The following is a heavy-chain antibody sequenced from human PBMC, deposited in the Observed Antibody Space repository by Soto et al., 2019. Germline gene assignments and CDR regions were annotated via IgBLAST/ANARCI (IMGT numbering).Heavy chain of an antibody. V-gene: IGHV4-31*03. CDR2: IYYSGST. CDR1: GGSISSGGYY. CDR3: ARETLKVFRVDPGALAFDI. Sequence: SETLSLTCPVSGGSISSGGYYWSWIRQHPGKGLEWIGYIYYSGSTYYNPSLKSRVTISVDTSENQFSLKLSSVTAADTAVYYCARETLKVFRVDPGALAFDIWGQGTMVPVSS. J-gene: IGHJ3*02. D-gene: IGHD3-10*01.